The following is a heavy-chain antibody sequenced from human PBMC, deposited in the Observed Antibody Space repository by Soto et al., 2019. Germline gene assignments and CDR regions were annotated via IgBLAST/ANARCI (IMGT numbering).Heavy chain of an antibody. Sequence: QVQLVESGGGVVQPGGSLRLSCSASGFTFSNFGLHWVRQAPGKGLEWVAVISHDGTHKYYGDAVKGRFTISRDNSKNTPFLEINSLRVEDPALYHCTKKTGGDDREANRDYWGQGTMVIVSS. D-gene: IGHD2-21*01. CDR2: ISHDGTHK. CDR3: TKKTGGDDREANRDY. CDR1: GFTFSNFG. V-gene: IGHV3-30*18. J-gene: IGHJ4*02.